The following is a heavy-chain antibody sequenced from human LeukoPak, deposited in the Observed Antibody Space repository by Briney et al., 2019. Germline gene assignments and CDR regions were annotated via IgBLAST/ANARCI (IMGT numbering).Heavy chain of an antibody. V-gene: IGHV1-69*01. CDR1: GGTFSSYA. J-gene: IGHJ3*02. Sequence: SVKVSCKASGGTFSSYAISWVRQAPGQGLEWMGGIIPIFDTANYAQKFQGRVTITADESTSTAYMELSSLRSEDTAVYYCARVAGWTVTTAAFDIWGQGTMVTVSS. CDR2: IIPIFDTA. CDR3: ARVAGWTVTTAAFDI. D-gene: IGHD4-17*01.